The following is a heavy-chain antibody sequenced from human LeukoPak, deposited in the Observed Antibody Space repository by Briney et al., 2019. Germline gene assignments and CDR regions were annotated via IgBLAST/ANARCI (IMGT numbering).Heavy chain of an antibody. CDR2: IRSRTYGGTT. Sequence: GVLRLSCTASGFTFGDYSMNWVRQAPGKGLEWVGSIRSRTYGGTTEYAASVKGRFTISRDDSKSIAYLQMNSLKTEDTAVYYCMETGYTSGYDNWGQGTLVTVSS. J-gene: IGHJ4*02. D-gene: IGHD5-18*01. CDR3: METGYTSGYDN. CDR1: GFTFGDYS. V-gene: IGHV3-49*04.